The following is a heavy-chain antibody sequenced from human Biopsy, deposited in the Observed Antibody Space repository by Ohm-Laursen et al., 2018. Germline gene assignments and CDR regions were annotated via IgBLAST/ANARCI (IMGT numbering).Heavy chain of an antibody. D-gene: IGHD3-22*01. V-gene: IGHV4-59*08. Sequence: PGTLSLTCTVSGGSISSYYWTWIRQPPGKGLEWIGDVYYSGGTNRNPSLKSRVTILVDTSKNQFSLKLNSVTAADTAVYYCGRREVVITHDAFDTWGQGTMVTVSS. J-gene: IGHJ3*02. CDR3: GRREVVITHDAFDT. CDR2: VYYSGGT. CDR1: GGSISSYY.